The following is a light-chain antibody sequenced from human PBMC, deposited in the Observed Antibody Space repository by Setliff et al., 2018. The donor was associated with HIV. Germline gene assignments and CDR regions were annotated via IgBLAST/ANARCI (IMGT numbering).Light chain of an antibody. CDR3: SAYTGSSTLI. V-gene: IGLV2-14*01. CDR2: EVS. Sequence: QSALTQPASVSGSPGQSITISCTGTSNDIGGYNYVSWYQQHPGKAPKLLIYEVSNRPSGISNRFYGSKSGSTASLTISGLQAEDEADYYCSAYTGSSTLIFGGGTKGTV. J-gene: IGLJ2*01. CDR1: SNDIGGYNY.